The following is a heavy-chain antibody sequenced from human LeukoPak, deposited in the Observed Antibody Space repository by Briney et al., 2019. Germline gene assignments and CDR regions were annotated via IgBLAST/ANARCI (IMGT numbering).Heavy chain of an antibody. CDR2: ISAYNGNT. CDR3: ARGSYQPYYDFWSGYSLGWFDP. V-gene: IGHV1-18*01. Sequence: ASVKVSCKASGYTFTSYGISWVRQAPGQGLEWMGWISAYNGNTNYAQKLQGGVTMTTDTSTSTAYMELRSLRSDDTAVYYCARGSYQPYYDFWSGYSLGWFDPWGQGTLVTVSS. J-gene: IGHJ5*02. CDR1: GYTFTSYG. D-gene: IGHD3-3*01.